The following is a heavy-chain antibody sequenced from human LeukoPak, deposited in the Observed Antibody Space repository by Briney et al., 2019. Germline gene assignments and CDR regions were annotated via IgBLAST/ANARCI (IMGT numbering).Heavy chain of an antibody. D-gene: IGHD3-10*01. V-gene: IGHV3-23*01. J-gene: IGHJ4*02. CDR2: IPSGGGT. CDR1: GFTFSTYG. CDR3: AKGESVGLSAWY. Sequence: GGSLRLSCAASGFTFSTYGMSWVRQAPGKGLQWVSTIPSGGGTYYADSVKGRFTISRDNSKNSLYLQMNSLRAEDTAVYYCAKGESVGLSAWYWGQGTLVTVSS.